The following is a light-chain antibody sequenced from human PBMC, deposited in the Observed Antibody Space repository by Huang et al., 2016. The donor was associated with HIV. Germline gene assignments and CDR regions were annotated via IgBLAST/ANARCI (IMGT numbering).Light chain of an antibody. Sequence: EIQMTQSPSSLSASVGDTVTIPCRASQNIDIYLNWYQQRPGKSPKSLSYTASSLQTGVPSRVSGSGSGTDFTLTIDSLQPEDFATYYCLQSYSMFRTFGQGTKLDFK. J-gene: IGKJ2*01. CDR3: LQSYSMFRT. CDR2: TAS. V-gene: IGKV1-39*01. CDR1: QNIDIY.